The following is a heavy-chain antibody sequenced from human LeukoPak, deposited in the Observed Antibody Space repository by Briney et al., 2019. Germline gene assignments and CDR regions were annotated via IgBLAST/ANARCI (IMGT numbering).Heavy chain of an antibody. CDR2: IYYSGST. Sequence: SETLSLTCTVSGGSISSYYWSWIRQPPGKGLEWIGYIYYSGSTNYNPSLKSRVTISVDTSKNQFSLKLSSVTAADTAVYYCARVKVVTSYYFDYWGQGTLVTVSS. V-gene: IGHV4-59*01. J-gene: IGHJ4*02. CDR1: GGSISSYY. CDR3: ARVKVVTSYYFDY. D-gene: IGHD3-22*01.